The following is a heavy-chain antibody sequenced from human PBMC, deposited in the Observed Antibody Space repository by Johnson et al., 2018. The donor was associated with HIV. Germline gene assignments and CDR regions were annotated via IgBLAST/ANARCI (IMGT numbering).Heavy chain of an antibody. CDR1: GCRCIIYH. CDR3: ASGDDDGF. J-gene: IGHJ3*01. V-gene: IGHV3-30*14. CDR2: ISFDGSNK. D-gene: IGHD5-12*01. Sequence: QVQLVESGVGVFRPGRALRLSSAASGCRCIIYHKHWVRQAPGKGLEWVAVISFDGSNKYYTYSVTGRFTISRDNSKNTLFLQMNSLRAEDTAVYFCASGDDDGFWGQGTMVTVSS.